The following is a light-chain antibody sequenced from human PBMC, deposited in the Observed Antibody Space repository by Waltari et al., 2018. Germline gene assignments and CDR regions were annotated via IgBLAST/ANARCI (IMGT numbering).Light chain of an antibody. V-gene: IGKV3-11*01. CDR2: YVS. Sequence: DIVLTQSQAILSLSPGERASLSCRASQSVHNYLAWYQQKPGQAPRLLIYYVSNRATDSPARFSGSGFATDFTLTISSLEPEDFAVYYCQQRRAWPLTFGGGTKVEIK. J-gene: IGKJ4*01. CDR1: QSVHNY. CDR3: QQRRAWPLT.